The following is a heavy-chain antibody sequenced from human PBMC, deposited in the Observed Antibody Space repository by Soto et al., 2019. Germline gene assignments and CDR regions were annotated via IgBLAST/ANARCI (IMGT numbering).Heavy chain of an antibody. J-gene: IGHJ4*02. Sequence: QVQLVQSGAEVTRPGASGKVSCKASGYSFISLYIHWVRQAPGQGLEGMGFINPSGGSATLAQKFQGRVTMTRDTSTSTVYMELTILRSEDAAVYYCARDYLSSKLSLSYFDFWGQGTLVTVSS. V-gene: IGHV1-46*01. D-gene: IGHD2-2*01. CDR2: INPSGGSA. CDR1: GYSFISLY. CDR3: ARDYLSSKLSLSYFDF.